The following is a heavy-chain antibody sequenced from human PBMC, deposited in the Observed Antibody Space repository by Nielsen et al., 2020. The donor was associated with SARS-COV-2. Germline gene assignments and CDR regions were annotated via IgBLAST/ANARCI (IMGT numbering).Heavy chain of an antibody. Sequence: SGPTLVKPTQTLTLTCTFSGFSLSTSGVGVGWIRQPPGKALEWLALIYWNDDKRFSPSLKSKLTITKDTSKNQVVLTMTNMDPVDTATYYCARWEGPFDYWGQGTLVTVSS. CDR1: GFSLSTSGVG. CDR2: IYWNDDK. J-gene: IGHJ4*02. D-gene: IGHD1-26*01. CDR3: ARWEGPFDY. V-gene: IGHV2-5*01.